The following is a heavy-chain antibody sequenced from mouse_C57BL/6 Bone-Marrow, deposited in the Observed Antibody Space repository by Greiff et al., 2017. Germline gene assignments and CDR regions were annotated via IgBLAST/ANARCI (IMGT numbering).Heavy chain of an antibody. CDR3: SECAVVYFCAVTTVGAMGY. V-gene: IGHV1-87*01. Sequence: VQRVESGPELARPWASVKISCPAFYTFSRRVHFAIRDTNYWMQWVKQRPGQGLEWIGAISPGNGDTSYNQKFKGKATLTADKSSSAAYMQLSSLTSECAVVYFCAVTTVGAMGYWGQGTSVTVSP. J-gene: IGHJ4*01. D-gene: IGHD1-1*01. CDR2: GQGLEWIG. CDR1: YTFSRRVH.